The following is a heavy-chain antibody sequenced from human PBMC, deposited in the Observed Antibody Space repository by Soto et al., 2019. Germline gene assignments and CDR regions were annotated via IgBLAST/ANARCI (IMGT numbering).Heavy chain of an antibody. D-gene: IGHD1-1*01. CDR3: ARRAETNGWNGFGADKYYFDF. V-gene: IGHV1-8*01. CDR2: MNPNTGNS. J-gene: IGHJ4*02. CDR1: GYTFTSYD. Sequence: QVQLEQSGAEVRKPGASVKVSCEASGYTFTSYDIYWVRQATGQGLEWMGWMNPNTGNSAYAHKFQGRVTMTSDTSISTAHMELSSLRSEDTAVYYCARRAETNGWNGFGADKYYFDFWGQGTLVTVSS.